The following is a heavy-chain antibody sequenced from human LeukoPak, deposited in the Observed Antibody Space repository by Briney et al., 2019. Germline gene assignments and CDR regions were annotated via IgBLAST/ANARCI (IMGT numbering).Heavy chain of an antibody. CDR1: GYTLTELS. CDR2: INPNSGGT. J-gene: IGHJ6*03. CDR3: ARGYCSGGSCYYYYYYMDV. V-gene: IGHV1-2*06. D-gene: IGHD2-15*01. Sequence: PGASVKVSCKVSGYTLTELSMHWVRQAPGQGLEWMGRINPNSGGTNYAQKFQGRVTMTRDTSISTAYMELSRLRSDDTAVYYCARGYCSGGSCYYYYYYMDVWGKGTTVTVSS.